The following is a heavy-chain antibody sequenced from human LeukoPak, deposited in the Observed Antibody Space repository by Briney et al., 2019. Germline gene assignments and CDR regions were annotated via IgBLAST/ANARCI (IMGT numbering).Heavy chain of an antibody. D-gene: IGHD3-10*01. CDR2: IYYSGST. CDR1: GASISSSTDY. Sequence: PSETLSLTCTVSGASISSSTDYWGWIRQPPGKGLEWIANIYYSGSTYYNPSLKSRVTISVDTSKNHFSLNLSSVTAADTAVYYCARSDGYGLVGIWGQGTMVTVSS. CDR3: ARSDGYGLVGI. V-gene: IGHV4-39*07. J-gene: IGHJ3*02.